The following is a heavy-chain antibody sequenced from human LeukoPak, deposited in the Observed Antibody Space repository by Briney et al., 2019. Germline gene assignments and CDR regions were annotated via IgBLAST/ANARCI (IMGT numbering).Heavy chain of an antibody. CDR2: FDPEDGET. CDR3: ARDQGLTGYFDY. CDR1: GYTLTELS. J-gene: IGHJ4*02. D-gene: IGHD3-9*01. Sequence: ASVKVSSKVSGYTLTELSMHWVRQAPGKGLEWMGGFDPEDGETIYAQKFQGRVTMTRDTSTSTVYMELSSLRSEDTAVYYCARDQGLTGYFDYWGQGTLVTVSS. V-gene: IGHV1-24*01.